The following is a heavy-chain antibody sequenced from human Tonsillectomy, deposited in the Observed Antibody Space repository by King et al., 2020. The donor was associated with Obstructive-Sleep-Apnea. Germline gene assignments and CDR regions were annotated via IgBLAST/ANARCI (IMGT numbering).Heavy chain of an antibody. J-gene: IGHJ4*02. CDR1: GYTFTSYD. CDR3: ARDSGGIDY. CDR2: INTNNGNT. Sequence: VQLVQSGAEEKRPGASMKVACRASGYTFTSYDFSWVRQAPGQGLEWMGWINTNNGNTNEAQKVKGRVKRTTDATKSTAYMELRSLRSDDTAVYYCARDSGGIDYWGQGTVVTASS. D-gene: IGHD3-10*01. V-gene: IGHV1-18*04.